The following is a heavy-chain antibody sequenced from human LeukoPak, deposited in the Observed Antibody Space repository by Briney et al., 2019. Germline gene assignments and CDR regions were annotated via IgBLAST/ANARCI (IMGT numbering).Heavy chain of an antibody. J-gene: IGHJ4*02. CDR1: GRSISSYY. D-gene: IGHD4-11*01. V-gene: IGHV4-59*01. CDR3: ARGYSAHLVDY. Sequence: SETLSLTCTVSGRSISSYYWSWIRQPPGKGLEWIGYIYYSGSTNYNPSLKSRVAISVDTSKNQFSPKLSSVTAADTAVYYCARGYSAHLVDYWGQGTLVTVSS. CDR2: IYYSGST.